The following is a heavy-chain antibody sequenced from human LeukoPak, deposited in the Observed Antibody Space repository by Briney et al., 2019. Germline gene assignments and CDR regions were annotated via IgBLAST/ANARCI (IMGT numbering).Heavy chain of an antibody. CDR2: INHSGGT. Sequence: PSETLSLTCAVYGGSFSGYYWSWIRQSQGKGMEWIGEINHSGGTNYKPSLKSRVTISLDTSKNQFSLKLTSVTAADTAVYYCARGERYFDWLAMGITGFDYWGQGNLVTVSS. D-gene: IGHD3-9*01. V-gene: IGHV4-34*01. CDR1: GGSFSGYY. J-gene: IGHJ4*02. CDR3: ARGERYFDWLAMGITGFDY.